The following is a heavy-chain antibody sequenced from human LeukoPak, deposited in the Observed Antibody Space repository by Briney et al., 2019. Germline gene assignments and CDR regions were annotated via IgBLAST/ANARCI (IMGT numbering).Heavy chain of an antibody. CDR2: MNPNSGNT. CDR1: GYTFTSYD. Sequence: ASVKLSCKASGYTFTSYDINWVRQATGQGLEWMGWMNPNSGNTGYAQKFQGRVTMTRNTSISTAYMELSSLRSEDAAVYYCARGQRGSIAAAGILGYWGQGTLVTVSS. J-gene: IGHJ4*02. CDR3: ARGQRGSIAAAGILGY. D-gene: IGHD6-13*01. V-gene: IGHV1-8*01.